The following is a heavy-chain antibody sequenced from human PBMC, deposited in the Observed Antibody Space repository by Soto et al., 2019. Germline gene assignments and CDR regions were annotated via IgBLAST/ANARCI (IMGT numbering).Heavy chain of an antibody. CDR3: AKGYCGSTSCSRGYFDY. V-gene: IGHV3-23*01. CDR2: ISGSGGST. CDR1: GFTFSSYA. Sequence: EVQLLGSGGSLVQPGGSLRLSCAASGFTFSSYAMTWVRQAPGQGLEWVSGISGSGGSTYYADSVKGRFTISRGNSENTLYLQMNSLGAVDTAVYYCAKGYCGSTSCSRGYFDYWGQGTLVTVSS. J-gene: IGHJ4*02. D-gene: IGHD2-2*01.